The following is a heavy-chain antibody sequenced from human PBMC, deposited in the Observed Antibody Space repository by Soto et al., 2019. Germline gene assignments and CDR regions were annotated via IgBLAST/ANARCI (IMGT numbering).Heavy chain of an antibody. CDR3: GRDSGGKDV. Sequence: ASVKVSCKASGYTFTNYAIHWVRQAPGQRLEWMGWINAGNGNTKYSQKFQGRVTITRDTSASTAYMELSSLRSEDTAVYYCGRDSGGKDVWAQGSTVTGSS. V-gene: IGHV1-3*01. CDR2: INAGNGNT. CDR1: GYTFTNYA. J-gene: IGHJ6*02.